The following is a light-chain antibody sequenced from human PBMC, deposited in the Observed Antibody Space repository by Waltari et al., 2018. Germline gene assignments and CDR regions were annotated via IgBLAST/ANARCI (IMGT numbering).Light chain of an antibody. CDR2: GAS. Sequence: DIQMTQSPSSLSATVGDRVTITCQTGQDIDNYLNWYQQKPGTAPKLLIYGASNLETGVPSTFSGSGSGTDFTSTISSLHPEDFATYYCQQYGSIPSTFGGGTKVEI. CDR1: QDIDNY. V-gene: IGKV1-33*01. J-gene: IGKJ4*01. CDR3: QQYGSIPST.